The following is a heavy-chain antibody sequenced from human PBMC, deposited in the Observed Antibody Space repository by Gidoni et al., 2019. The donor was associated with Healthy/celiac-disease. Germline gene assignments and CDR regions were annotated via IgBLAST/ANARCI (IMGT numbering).Heavy chain of an antibody. J-gene: IGHJ3*02. CDR1: GFPVSSNY. Sequence: EVQLVESGGGLVQPGGPLSLPCAASGFPVSSNYMSWVRQAPGKGLGWVSVIYSGGSTYYADSVKGRFTISRDNSKNTLYLQMNSLRAEDTAVYYCAREGYCTGGVCYAHAFDIWGQGTMVTVSS. V-gene: IGHV3-66*02. CDR3: AREGYCTGGVCYAHAFDI. CDR2: IYSGGST. D-gene: IGHD2-8*02.